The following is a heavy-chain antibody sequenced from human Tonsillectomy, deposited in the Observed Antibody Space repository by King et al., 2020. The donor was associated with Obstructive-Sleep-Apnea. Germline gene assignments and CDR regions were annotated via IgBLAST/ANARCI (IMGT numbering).Heavy chain of an antibody. CDR1: GYSFTSYC. CDR3: ARRGESTVTTPEGYYYYGMDV. V-gene: IGHV5-51*01. CDR2: IYPGDSDT. J-gene: IGHJ6*02. D-gene: IGHD4-17*01. Sequence: QLVQSGAEVKKPGESLKLSCKGSGYSFTSYCIGWVRQMPGKGLEWMGIIYPGDSDTRYSPSFQGQVTISADKSISTAYLQWSSLKASDTAMYYCARRGESTVTTPEGYYYYGMDVWGQGTTVTVSS.